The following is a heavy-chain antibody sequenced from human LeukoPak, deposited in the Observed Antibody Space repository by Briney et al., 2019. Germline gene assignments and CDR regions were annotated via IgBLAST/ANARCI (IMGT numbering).Heavy chain of an antibody. V-gene: IGHV3-48*04. CDR2: ISSSGSTI. D-gene: IGHD3-22*01. CDR3: ARSSGYYYFDFDY. J-gene: IGHJ4*02. CDR1: GFTFSSYS. Sequence: GGSLRLSCAASGFTFSSYSMNWVRQAPGKGLEWVSYISSSGSTIYKADSVKGRFTISRDNAKNSLYLQLNSLRAEDTAVYYCARSSGYYYFDFDYWGQGTLVTVSS.